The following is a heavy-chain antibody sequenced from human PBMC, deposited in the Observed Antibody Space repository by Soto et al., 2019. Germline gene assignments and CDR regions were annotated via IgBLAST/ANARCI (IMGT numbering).Heavy chain of an antibody. V-gene: IGHV3-21*01. CDR2: ISSSSSYI. Sequence: EVQLVESGGGLVKPGGSLRLSCAASGFTFSSYSMNWVRQAPGKGLEWVSSISSSSSYIYYADSVKGRFTISRDNAKNSLYLQMNSLSAEDTAVYYCARDRSEAYCGGDCYPWANYYGMDVWGQGTTFTVSS. J-gene: IGHJ6*02. D-gene: IGHD2-21*02. CDR1: GFTFSSYS. CDR3: ARDRSEAYCGGDCYPWANYYGMDV.